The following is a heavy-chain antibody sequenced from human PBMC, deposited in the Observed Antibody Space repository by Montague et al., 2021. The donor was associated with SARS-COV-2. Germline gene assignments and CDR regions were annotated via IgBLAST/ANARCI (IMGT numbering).Heavy chain of an antibody. CDR1: GFDFFNFD. Sequence: SLRLSCAASGFDFFNFDMAWVRQAPGRGLEWISDISGSGATILYADSLKGRSTISRDNIQKSLYLQMNSLRAEDTAVYYCATNKYCTLHDCLHGRHYFDHWGQGTLVTVSS. CDR3: ATNKYCTLHDCLHGRHYFDH. D-gene: IGHD2-8*01. CDR2: ISGSGATI. V-gene: IGHV3-48*03. J-gene: IGHJ4*02.